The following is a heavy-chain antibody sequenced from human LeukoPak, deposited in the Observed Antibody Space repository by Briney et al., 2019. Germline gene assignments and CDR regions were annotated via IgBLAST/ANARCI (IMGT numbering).Heavy chain of an antibody. V-gene: IGHV4-61*02. CDR2: IYTSGST. CDR3: ARESSPYYDFWSGYYGSENWFDP. D-gene: IGHD3-3*01. J-gene: IGHJ5*02. CDR1: GGSISSGSYY. Sequence: PSETLSLTCTVSGGSISSGSYYWSWIRQPAGKGLEWIGRIYTSGSTNYNPSLKSRVTISVDTSKNQFSLKLSSVTAADTAVYYCARESSPYYDFWSGYYGSENWFDPWRQGTLVTVSS.